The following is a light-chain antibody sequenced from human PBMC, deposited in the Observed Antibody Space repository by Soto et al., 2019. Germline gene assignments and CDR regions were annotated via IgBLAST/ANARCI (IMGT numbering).Light chain of an antibody. CDR2: DAS. Sequence: DIQMTQSPASLSASVGDRVTITCQASQDISNYLNWYQQKPGKAPKLLIYDASTLESGVPSRFSGSGSGTEFTLTISSLQPEDFATYYCQQFHSFSRTFGQGTKVDIK. J-gene: IGKJ1*01. CDR1: QDISNY. V-gene: IGKV1-33*01. CDR3: QQFHSFSRT.